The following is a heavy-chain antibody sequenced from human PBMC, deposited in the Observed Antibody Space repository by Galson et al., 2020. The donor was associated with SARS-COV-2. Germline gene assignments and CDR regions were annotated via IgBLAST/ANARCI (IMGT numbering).Heavy chain of an antibody. CDR3: AVEGY. CDR1: GFTFSNFW. V-gene: IGHV3-7*05. Sequence: TGGSLRLSCAASGFTFSNFWMPWVRQAPGKGLEWVANIKQDGSEKYYVDSVKGRFTISRDNAKNSLYLQLNSLRGEDTAVYYGAVEGYWGQGTLVTVSS. CDR2: IKQDGSEK. J-gene: IGHJ4*02.